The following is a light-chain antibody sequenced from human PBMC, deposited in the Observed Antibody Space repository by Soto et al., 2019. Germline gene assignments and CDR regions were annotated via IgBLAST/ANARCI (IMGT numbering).Light chain of an antibody. CDR2: DVT. Sequence: QSALTQPRSVSGSPGQSVTISCTGTSSDVGGYKHVSWYQQHPGKAPKLMIYDVTNRPSGVPDRFSGSKSGSAASLTISGLQAEDEADDDCCSYAVISTYTYVFGTGTKVTVL. J-gene: IGLJ1*01. CDR1: SSDVGGYKH. CDR3: CSYAVISTYTYV. V-gene: IGLV2-11*01.